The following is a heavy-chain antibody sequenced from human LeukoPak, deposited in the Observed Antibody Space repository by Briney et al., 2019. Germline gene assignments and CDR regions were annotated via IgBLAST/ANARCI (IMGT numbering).Heavy chain of an antibody. CDR3: VRSPGWFETLGAFDT. CDR2: INSDGSST. D-gene: IGHD3-10*01. Sequence: PGGSQRLSRAASGFTFTNYWMHWVRQAPGKGLVWVSRINSDGSSTNHADSVKGRLTISRDNAKNTLYLQMNSLRPEDTAVYYCVRSPGWFETLGAFDTWGQGTMVTVSS. V-gene: IGHV3-74*01. J-gene: IGHJ3*02. CDR1: GFTFTNYW.